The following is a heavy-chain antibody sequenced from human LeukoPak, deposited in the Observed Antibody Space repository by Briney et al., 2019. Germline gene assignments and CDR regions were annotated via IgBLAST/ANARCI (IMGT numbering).Heavy chain of an antibody. CDR1: GYSFGTYG. J-gene: IGHJ4*02. V-gene: IGHV1-18*01. D-gene: IGHD6-19*01. CDR2: INTYNGNT. CDR3: ARDIQTVAGHPVDY. Sequence: ASAKLSCTTSGYSFGTYGINWVRQAPGQGLEWMGWINTYNGNTHFAQKFQDRVTLTADTPTSTVFMYLRSLTSDDTAVYFCARDIQTVAGHPVDYWGQGTLVTVSS.